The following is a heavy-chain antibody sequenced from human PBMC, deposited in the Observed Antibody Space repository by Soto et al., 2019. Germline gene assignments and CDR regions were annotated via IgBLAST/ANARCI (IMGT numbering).Heavy chain of an antibody. Sequence: GGSLRLSCAASGFTFSSYAMSWVRQAPGKGLEWVSAISGSGGSTYYADSVKGWFTISRDNSKNTLYLQMNSLRAEDTAVYYCAKLAEWLVLRYYFDYWGQGTLVTVSS. CDR3: AKLAEWLVLRYYFDY. CDR2: ISGSGGST. V-gene: IGHV3-23*01. J-gene: IGHJ4*02. CDR1: GFTFSSYA. D-gene: IGHD6-19*01.